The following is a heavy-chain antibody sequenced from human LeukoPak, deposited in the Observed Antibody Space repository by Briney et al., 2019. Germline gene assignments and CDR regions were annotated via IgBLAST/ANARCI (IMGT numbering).Heavy chain of an antibody. Sequence: SETLSLTCTVSGGSISSSSFYWRWIRQHPGKGLEWIGTIYHSGSPYYNPSLNSRVTISGHTSKNQFSLKLSSVTAADTAVYYCAKDYGDYSLAWGQGTLVTVSS. CDR3: AKDYGDYSLA. CDR2: IYHSGSP. D-gene: IGHD4-17*01. CDR1: GGSISSSSFY. J-gene: IGHJ5*02. V-gene: IGHV4-39*02.